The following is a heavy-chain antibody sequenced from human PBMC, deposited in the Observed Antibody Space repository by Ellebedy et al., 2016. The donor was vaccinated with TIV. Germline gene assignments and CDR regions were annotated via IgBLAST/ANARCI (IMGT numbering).Heavy chain of an antibody. D-gene: IGHD6-19*01. J-gene: IGHJ4*02. CDR2: NYYSGST. CDR1: GGSISSYY. V-gene: IGHV4-59*01. CDR3: ARTIAVAGTFSFDY. Sequence: SETLSLTCPVPGGSISSYYWSWIRQLPGKGLAWIGYNYYSGSTNYNPSLKSRVTISVEKSKNQFSLRLTSVTAADTAMYYRARTIAVAGTFSFDYWGQGTLVTVSS.